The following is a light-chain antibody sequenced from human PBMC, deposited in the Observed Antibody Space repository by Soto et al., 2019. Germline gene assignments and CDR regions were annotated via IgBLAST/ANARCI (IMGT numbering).Light chain of an antibody. CDR3: QQRHMWPIT. CDR2: DAY. Sequence: EVVLTESPVTLSLSPGERATLSCRASQSFRGLLAWYQQKPGQAPRLLIYDAYNRATGIPPRFSGSGYGTDFNLTISSLETEDSAVYYCQQRHMWPITFGQGTRLEIK. V-gene: IGKV3-11*01. CDR1: QSFRGL. J-gene: IGKJ5*01.